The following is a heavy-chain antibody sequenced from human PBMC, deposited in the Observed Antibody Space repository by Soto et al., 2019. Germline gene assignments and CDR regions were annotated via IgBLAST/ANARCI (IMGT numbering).Heavy chain of an antibody. J-gene: IGHJ3*02. D-gene: IGHD2-15*01. V-gene: IGHV1-69*01. CDR1: GGTFSSYA. Sequence: QVQLVQSGAEVKKPGSSVKVSCKASGGTFSSYAISWVRQAPGQGLEWMGGIIPIFGTANYAQKFQGRVTITADESTSTAYMELSSLRSEDTAVYYCAREGYCSGGSFYIPNDAFDIWGQGTMVTVSS. CDR2: IIPIFGTA. CDR3: AREGYCSGGSFYIPNDAFDI.